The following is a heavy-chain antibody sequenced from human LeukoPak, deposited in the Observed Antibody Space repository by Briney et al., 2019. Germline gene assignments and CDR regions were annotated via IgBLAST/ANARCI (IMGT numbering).Heavy chain of an antibody. CDR1: GYTFTSYG. J-gene: IGHJ4*02. V-gene: IGHV1-18*01. D-gene: IGHD6-6*01. CDR2: ISAYNGNT. CDR3: ARDLGIAARPLFDY. Sequence: GASVKVSCKASGYTFTSYGISWVRQAPGQGLEWMGWISAYNGNTNYARKLQGRVTMTTDTSTSTAYMELRSLRSDDTAVYYCARDLGIAARPLFDYWGQGTLVTVSS.